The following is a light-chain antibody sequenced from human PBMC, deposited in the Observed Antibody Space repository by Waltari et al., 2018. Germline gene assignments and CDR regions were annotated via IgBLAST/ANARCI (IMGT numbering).Light chain of an antibody. CDR2: EVN. J-gene: IGLJ1*01. Sequence: QSALTQPPSASGSRGQSVTISCTGTSSDVGGYNYVSWYQHHPGEAPKLMIFEVNKQPAGVPDRFAGSKSGNTASLTVSGLQAEDDADYYCSSYAGSNNLVFGTGTKVTVL. CDR1: SSDVGGYNY. V-gene: IGLV2-8*01. CDR3: SSYAGSNNLV.